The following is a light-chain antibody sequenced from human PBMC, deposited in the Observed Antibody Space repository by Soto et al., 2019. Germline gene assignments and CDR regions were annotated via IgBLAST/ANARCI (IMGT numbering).Light chain of an antibody. V-gene: IGKV3-15*01. J-gene: IGKJ2*01. CDR2: GAS. Sequence: EILMTQSPATLSVSPGERVTLSCRASQSVINNLAWYQQKPGQAPRLLIYGASTRATGIPARFSGGGSGTEFTLTISSLNSEDCSVYYCQHHNNWPYTFGQGTKLEIK. CDR3: QHHNNWPYT. CDR1: QSVINN.